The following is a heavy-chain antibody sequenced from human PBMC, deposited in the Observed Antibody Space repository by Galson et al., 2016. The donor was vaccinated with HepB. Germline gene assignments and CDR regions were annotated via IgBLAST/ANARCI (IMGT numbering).Heavy chain of an antibody. CDR2: IIPKFGTS. V-gene: IGHV1-69*13. J-gene: IGHJ4*02. D-gene: IGHD3-9*01. CDR3: NTYYDVLTGSRLDYFDY. CDR1: GGIFTDYS. Sequence: SVKVSCKASGGIFTDYSIAWVRQAPGQGLEYMGGIIPKFGTSNYARKFQGRVTFTADESTNTAYMELSRLRSEDTAVYYCNTYYDVLTGSRLDYFDYWGQGTLVTVSS.